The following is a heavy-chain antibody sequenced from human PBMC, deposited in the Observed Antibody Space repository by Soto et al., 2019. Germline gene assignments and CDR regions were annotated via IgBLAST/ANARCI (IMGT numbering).Heavy chain of an antibody. CDR1: GGSISSGGYY. Sequence: QVQLQESGPGLVKPSQTLSLTCTVSGGSISSGGYYWSWIRQHPGKGLEWIGYIYYSGSTYYNPSLKSRVTISVDTSKNQFSLKLSSVTAADTAVYYCARGGDDYSNYVEGFDYWGQGTLVTVSS. D-gene: IGHD4-4*01. CDR2: IYYSGST. CDR3: ARGGDDYSNYVEGFDY. V-gene: IGHV4-31*03. J-gene: IGHJ4*02.